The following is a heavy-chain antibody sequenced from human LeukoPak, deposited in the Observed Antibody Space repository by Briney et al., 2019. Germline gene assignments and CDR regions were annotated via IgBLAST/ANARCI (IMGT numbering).Heavy chain of an antibody. Sequence: ASVRVSCKASGYSITELSMQWVRQAPGKGLECLGGFDPEEAKMVYAQKFQGRVTMTEDTSTDTAYMELRGLTSEDTAVYYCATRSGDFWSGYVDWGQGTLVAVPS. CDR2: FDPEEAKM. CDR1: GYSITELS. D-gene: IGHD3-3*01. V-gene: IGHV1-24*01. CDR3: ATRSGDFWSGYVD. J-gene: IGHJ4*02.